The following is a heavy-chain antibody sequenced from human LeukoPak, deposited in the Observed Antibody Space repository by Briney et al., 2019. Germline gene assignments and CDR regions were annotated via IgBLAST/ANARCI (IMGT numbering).Heavy chain of an antibody. CDR1: GGSISSYY. Sequence: SETLSLTCTVSGGSISSYYWSWIRQPPGKGLEWIGYIYYSGSTNYNPSLKSRVTISVDTSKNQFSLKLSSVTAADTAVHYCARSESGLHVYWGQGTLVTVSS. D-gene: IGHD3/OR15-3a*01. V-gene: IGHV4-59*01. J-gene: IGHJ4*02. CDR2: IYYSGST. CDR3: ARSESGLHVY.